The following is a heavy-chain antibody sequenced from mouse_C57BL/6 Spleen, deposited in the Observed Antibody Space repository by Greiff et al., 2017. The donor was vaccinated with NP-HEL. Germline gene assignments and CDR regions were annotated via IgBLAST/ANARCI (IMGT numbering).Heavy chain of an antibody. D-gene: IGHD1-1*01. CDR3: ARRDGSEGFDY. Sequence: VKLMESGAELVRPGTSVKMSCKASGYTFTNYWIGWAKQRPGHGLEWIGDIYPGGGYTNYNEKFKGKATLTADKSSSTAYMQFSSLTSEDSAIYYCARRDGSEGFDYWGQGTTLTVSS. V-gene: IGHV1-63*01. CDR1: GYTFTNYW. CDR2: IYPGGGYT. J-gene: IGHJ2*01.